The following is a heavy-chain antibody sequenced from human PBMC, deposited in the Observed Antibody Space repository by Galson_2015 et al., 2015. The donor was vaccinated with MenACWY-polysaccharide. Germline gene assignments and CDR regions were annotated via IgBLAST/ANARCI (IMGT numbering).Heavy chain of an antibody. J-gene: IGHJ5*01. D-gene: IGHD6-19*01. Sequence: SVKVSGKASGYTFTSYGISWVRQTPGQGLERMVVNSAYNGNTNYTQKLHGRVTMTTETSTRTAYMELRSLRSDDTAVYYSARAPVAYHTLTSWGHGAVVTVSS. CDR3: ARAPVAYHTLTS. V-gene: IGHV1-18*01. CDR2: NSAYNGNT. CDR1: GYTFTSYG.